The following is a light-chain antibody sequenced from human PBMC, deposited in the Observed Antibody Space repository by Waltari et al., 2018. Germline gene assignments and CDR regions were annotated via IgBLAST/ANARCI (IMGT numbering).Light chain of an antibody. CDR2: AAS. CDR3: QQYYSYLIT. J-gene: IGKJ5*01. CDR1: QGTSSY. V-gene: IGKV1-8*01. Sequence: AIRLTKSPSSFSASTGDRITITCRASQGTSSYLAWYQQKPGKAPKLLIYAASTLQSGVPSRFSGSGSGTDFTLTISCLQSEDFATYYCQQYYSYLITFGQGTRLEIK.